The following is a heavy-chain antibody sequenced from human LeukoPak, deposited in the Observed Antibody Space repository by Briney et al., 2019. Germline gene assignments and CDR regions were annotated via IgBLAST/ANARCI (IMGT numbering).Heavy chain of an antibody. D-gene: IGHD3-9*01. CDR3: ASTYYDILTGYSPFQH. J-gene: IGHJ1*01. Sequence: SETLSLTCTVSGGSISSYYWSWIRQPPEKGLEWIGYIYYSGSTNYNPSLKSRVTISVDTSKNQFSLKLSSVTAADTAVYYCASTYYDILTGYSPFQHWGQGTLVTVSS. CDR2: IYYSGST. V-gene: IGHV4-59*01. CDR1: GGSISSYY.